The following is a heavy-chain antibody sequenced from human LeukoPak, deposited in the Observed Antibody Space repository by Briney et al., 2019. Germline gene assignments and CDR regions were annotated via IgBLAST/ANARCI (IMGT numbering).Heavy chain of an antibody. Sequence: SETLSLTCTVSSGSFSSRSYYCGWIRQPPGVGLEWIATINYSGTNYYNPSLKSRVSASVDTSKNQFYLKLSSVTAADTAVYYCARLRGGVQLWGDWGQGTLVTVSS. J-gene: IGHJ4*02. D-gene: IGHD5-18*01. CDR2: INYSGTN. V-gene: IGHV4-39*01. CDR3: ARLRGGVQLWGD. CDR1: SGSFSSRSYY.